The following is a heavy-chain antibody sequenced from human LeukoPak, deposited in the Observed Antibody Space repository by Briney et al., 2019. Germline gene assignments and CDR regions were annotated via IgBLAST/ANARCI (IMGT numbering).Heavy chain of an antibody. D-gene: IGHD3-3*01. CDR3: ASSLTIFGVVH. J-gene: IGHJ4*02. CDR1: GYNFNTYG. V-gene: IGHV1-18*01. CDR2: ITMINGNT. Sequence: ASVKVSCKASGYNFNTYGFSWVRQAPGQGLEWMGWITMINGNTDYAEKLQGRVTMTIDTSTSTAYMELGSLRSDDTAVYYCASSLTIFGVVHWGQGTLLTVSS.